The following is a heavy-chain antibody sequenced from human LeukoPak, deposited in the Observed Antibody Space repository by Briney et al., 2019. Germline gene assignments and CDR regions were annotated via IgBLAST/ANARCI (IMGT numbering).Heavy chain of an antibody. J-gene: IGHJ4*02. V-gene: IGHV1-69*05. CDR3: ARAAPDCSSTSCPARY. Sequence: GASVKVSCKASGGTFSSYAISWVRQAPGQGLEWMGGIIPIFGTANYAQKFQGRVTITTDESTSTAYMELSSLRSEDTAVYYCARAAPDCSSTSCPARYWGQGTLVTVSS. CDR1: GGTFSSYA. CDR2: IIPIFGTA. D-gene: IGHD2-2*01.